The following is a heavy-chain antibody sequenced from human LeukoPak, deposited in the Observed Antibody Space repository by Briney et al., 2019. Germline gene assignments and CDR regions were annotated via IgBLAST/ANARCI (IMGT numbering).Heavy chain of an antibody. Sequence: PSETLSLTCTVSGGSISSYYWSWIRQPAGKGLEWIGRIYTSGSTNYNPSLKSRVTMSLDTSKNQFSLKLSSVTAADTAVYYCARELGYCSSTSCYQGAFDIWGQGTMVTVSS. CDR2: IYTSGST. J-gene: IGHJ3*02. D-gene: IGHD2-2*03. V-gene: IGHV4-4*07. CDR3: ARELGYCSSTSCYQGAFDI. CDR1: GGSISSYY.